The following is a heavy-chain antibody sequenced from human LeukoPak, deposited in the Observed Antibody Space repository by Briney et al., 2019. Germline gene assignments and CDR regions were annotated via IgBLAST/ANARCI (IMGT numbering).Heavy chain of an antibody. CDR2: ILGSGVTT. Sequence: AGGSLRLSCAASGFTFSNYAMSWVRQAPGKGLEWVSAILGSGVTTYYADSVKGRFTVSRDNSKSTLYLQMNTLRAVDTALYYCAKWGDYDVLTGYYVPDYWGQGTLVTVSS. V-gene: IGHV3-23*01. D-gene: IGHD3-9*01. CDR1: GFTFSNYA. CDR3: AKWGDYDVLTGYYVPDY. J-gene: IGHJ4*02.